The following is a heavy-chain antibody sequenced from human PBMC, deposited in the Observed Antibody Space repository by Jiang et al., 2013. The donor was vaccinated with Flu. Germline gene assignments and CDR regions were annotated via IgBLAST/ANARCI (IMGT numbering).Heavy chain of an antibody. CDR2: ISHDGSKE. J-gene: IGHJ4*02. Sequence: SGGGVVQPGRSLRLSCAASGFTFSSYAIHWVRQAPGKGLEWVAVISHDGSKEYYVDSVKGRFTISRDNSKNTLYLQMDSLRTEDTAVYYCAKDTTWWEVVVVPSAMSYWGQGTLVTVSS. V-gene: IGHV3-30*04. CDR3: AKDTTWWEVVVVPSAMSY. CDR1: GFTFSSYA. D-gene: IGHD2-2*01.